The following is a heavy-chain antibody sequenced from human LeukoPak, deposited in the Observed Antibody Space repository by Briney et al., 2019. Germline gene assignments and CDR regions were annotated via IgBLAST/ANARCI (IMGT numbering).Heavy chain of an antibody. J-gene: IGHJ4*02. D-gene: IGHD3-22*01. V-gene: IGHV4-59*12. Sequence: PSETLSLTCTVSGGSISSYYWSWIRQPPGKGLEWIGYIYYSGSTNYNPSLKSRVTISVDTSKNQFSLRLTSVTAADTAVYYCARLRDYYDSVGYYKRNSKGALFDYWGQGTLVTVSS. CDR2: IYYSGST. CDR3: ARLRDYYDSVGYYKRNSKGALFDY. CDR1: GGSISSYY.